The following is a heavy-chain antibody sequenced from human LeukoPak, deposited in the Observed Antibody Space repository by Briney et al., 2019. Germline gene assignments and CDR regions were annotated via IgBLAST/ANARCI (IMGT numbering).Heavy chain of an antibody. V-gene: IGHV3-30*18. CDR1: GFTFSSYG. CDR2: ISYDGITK. Sequence: GGSLRLSCAASGFTFSSYGMHWVRQAPGKGLEWVEVISYDGITKYYADSVKGLFTISRDNSNNTLYLQMNSLRAEDTAVYYCAKDRGEASSGYYRYYYYYGMDVWGQGTTVTVSS. J-gene: IGHJ6*02. CDR3: AKDRGEASSGYYRYYYYYGMDV. D-gene: IGHD3-22*01.